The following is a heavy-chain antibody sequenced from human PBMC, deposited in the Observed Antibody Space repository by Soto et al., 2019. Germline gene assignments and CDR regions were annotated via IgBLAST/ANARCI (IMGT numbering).Heavy chain of an antibody. J-gene: IGHJ6*02. CDR1: GGSVNTGDNY. CDR3: AREPLDGRDV. CDR2: IYHTGNT. Sequence: HVQLHQSGPRLVKPSQTLSLECSVIGGSVNTGDNYWSWVRQSPGRGLEWIGYIYHTGNTFYNPALENRVTMSVYASKNQFSLTLTSVTAADTSVYFCAREPLDGRDVWCQVTNVTVSS. V-gene: IGHV4-30-4*01.